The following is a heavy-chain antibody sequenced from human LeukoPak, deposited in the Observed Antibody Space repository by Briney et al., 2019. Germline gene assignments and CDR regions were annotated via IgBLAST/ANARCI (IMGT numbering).Heavy chain of an antibody. D-gene: IGHD3-22*01. V-gene: IGHV4-34*01. J-gene: IGHJ4*02. CDR3: ALRDSSGYYPDY. Sequence: KPSETLSLTYAVYGGSFSGYYWSWIRQPPGKGLEWIGEINHSGSTNYNPSLKSRVTISVDTSKNQFSLKLNSMTAADTAVYYCALRDSSGYYPDYWGQGTLVTVSS. CDR1: GGSFSGYY. CDR2: INHSGST.